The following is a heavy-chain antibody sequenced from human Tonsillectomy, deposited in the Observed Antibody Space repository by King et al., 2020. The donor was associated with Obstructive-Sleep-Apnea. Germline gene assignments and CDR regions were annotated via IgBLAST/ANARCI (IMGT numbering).Heavy chain of an antibody. V-gene: IGHV4-4*02. Sequence: LQLQESGPGLVKPSGTLSLTCAVSGCSISSSNWWGWVRQPPGKGLEWIGEIYHSGSTNYNTSLKSRVTISVDKSKNQFSLKLSSVTAADTAVYYCARGGTSYLYYYGMDVWGQGTTVTVSS. CDR1: GCSISSSNW. J-gene: IGHJ6*02. CDR2: IYHSGST. D-gene: IGHD2-2*01. CDR3: ARGGTSYLYYYGMDV.